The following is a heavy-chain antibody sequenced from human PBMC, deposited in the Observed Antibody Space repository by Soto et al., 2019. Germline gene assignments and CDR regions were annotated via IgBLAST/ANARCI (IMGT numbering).Heavy chain of an antibody. CDR3: AKSGNTIFGVVIIDLDI. CDR2: ISGSGDGT. Sequence: GGSLRLSCAASGFTFSSYAMSWVRQAPGKGLEWVSVISGSGDGTSYADSVKGRFAISRDNSKNTLYLQMNGLRAEDTAVYYCAKSGNTIFGVVIIDLDIWGQGTMVTVS. J-gene: IGHJ3*02. D-gene: IGHD3-3*01. V-gene: IGHV3-23*01. CDR1: GFTFSSYA.